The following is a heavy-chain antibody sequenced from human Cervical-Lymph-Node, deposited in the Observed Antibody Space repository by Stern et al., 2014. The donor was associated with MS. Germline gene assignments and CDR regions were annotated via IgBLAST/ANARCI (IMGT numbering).Heavy chain of an antibody. V-gene: IGHV4-30-2*01. CDR3: ARLDFGGNSGFYDY. Sequence: QVQLQESGSGLVKPSQTLSLTCAVSGGSITNSAYSWSWIRQPPGKGLECIGYIYHTGSTYYNPSLKSRLTMSLDRSKNQFSLKLTSVTAADTAVYYCARLDFGGNSGFYDYWGQGILVTVSS. D-gene: IGHD4-23*01. CDR1: GGSITNSAYS. J-gene: IGHJ4*02. CDR2: IYHTGST.